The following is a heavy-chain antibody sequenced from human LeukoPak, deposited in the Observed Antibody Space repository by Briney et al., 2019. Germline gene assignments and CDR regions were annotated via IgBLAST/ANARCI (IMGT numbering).Heavy chain of an antibody. V-gene: IGHV4-61*02. CDR3: AIIYYDISTGYYVDV. J-gene: IGHJ3*01. Sequence: PSETLSLTCTVSGGSISRGLYYWSWIRQPAGRGPEWIGRLYASGTPNYNPSLQDRPHIPLDTSKNQVYLRLRSVTAADTAVYFCAIIYYDISTGYYVDVWGIGKTVTISS. CDR2: LYASGTP. CDR1: GGSISRGLYY. D-gene: IGHD3-9*01.